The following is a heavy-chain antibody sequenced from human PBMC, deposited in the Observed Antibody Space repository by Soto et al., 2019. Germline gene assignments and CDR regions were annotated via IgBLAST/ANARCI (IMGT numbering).Heavy chain of an antibody. CDR1: GFSLSASAVG. J-gene: IGHJ4*02. Sequence: QITLKESGPTLVKPTQTLTLTCTFSGFSLSASAVGVAWIRQPPGKALEWLALIYWDDNRHFSPSLKSRLTITKDTSKNQVVLIMTNMDPVDTATYYCARTSGWLPDSWGQGTLVTVSS. CDR2: IYWDDNR. V-gene: IGHV2-5*02. CDR3: ARTSGWLPDS. D-gene: IGHD6-19*01.